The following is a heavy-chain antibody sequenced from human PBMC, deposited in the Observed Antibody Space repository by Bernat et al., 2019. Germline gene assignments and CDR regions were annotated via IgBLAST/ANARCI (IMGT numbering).Heavy chain of an antibody. CDR2: IVVVNGNT. Sequence: QLVESGPEVKKPGTSVKVSCRASGFTFTDSAVQWVRQAHGQRLEWIGWIVVVNGNTKYSQKFQERVTITRDVSTSTAYMELSSLRSEDTAIYYCAAGPNWAYWGQGTLVTVSS. CDR1: GFTFTDSA. J-gene: IGHJ4*02. D-gene: IGHD3-16*01. V-gene: IGHV1-58*01. CDR3: AAGPNWAY.